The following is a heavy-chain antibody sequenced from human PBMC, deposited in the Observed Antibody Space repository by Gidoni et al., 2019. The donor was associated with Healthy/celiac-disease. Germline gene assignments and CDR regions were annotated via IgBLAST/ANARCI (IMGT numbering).Heavy chain of an antibody. V-gene: IGHV1-69*01. D-gene: IGHD3-22*01. J-gene: IGHJ6*02. Sequence: LEWMGGIIPIFGTANYAQKFQGRVTITADESTSTAYMELSSLRSEDTAVYYCARSDSSGDRYYYYYYGMDVWGQGTTVTVSS. CDR3: ARSDSSGDRYYYYYYGMDV. CDR2: IIPIFGTA.